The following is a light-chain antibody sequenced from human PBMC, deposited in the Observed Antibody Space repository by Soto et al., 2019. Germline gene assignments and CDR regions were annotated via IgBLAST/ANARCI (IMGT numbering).Light chain of an antibody. CDR1: QSISSW. V-gene: IGKV1-5*01. CDR3: QQYNNWPWT. CDR2: TTS. J-gene: IGKJ1*01. Sequence: DIQMTQSPSTLSASVGDRVTITCRASQSISSWLAWYQQKPGTAPKLLIYTTSSLQSGVPSRFSGSGAGTEFTLTISSLQSEDFAVYYCQQYNNWPWTFGQGTKVDIK.